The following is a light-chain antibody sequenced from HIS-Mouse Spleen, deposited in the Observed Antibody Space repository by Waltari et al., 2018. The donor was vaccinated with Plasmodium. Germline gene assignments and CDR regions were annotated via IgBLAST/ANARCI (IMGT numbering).Light chain of an antibody. J-gene: IGKJ2*01. V-gene: IGKV1-9*01. Sequence: DIQLNQYPSFLSSSVGDRVTITCRASQGISSYLAWYQQKPGKAPKLLIYAASTLQSGVPSRFSGSGSGTEFTLTISSLQPEDFATYYCQQLNSYPYTFGQGTKLEIK. CDR3: QQLNSYPYT. CDR1: QGISSY. CDR2: AAS.